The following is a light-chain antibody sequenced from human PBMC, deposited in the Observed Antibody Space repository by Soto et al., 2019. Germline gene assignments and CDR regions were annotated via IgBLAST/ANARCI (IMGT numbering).Light chain of an antibody. CDR2: DAS. Sequence: IQMTQSPASLAASVGDRFTITCRASQTSSTYVNWYRQKSGAAPELLIYDASTLQSGVPSRFRGGGSGTDFTLTISSLQLEDFATYYCQQSYNTPQTFGQGTKVDIK. V-gene: IGKV1-39*01. CDR3: QQSYNTPQT. J-gene: IGKJ1*01. CDR1: QTSSTY.